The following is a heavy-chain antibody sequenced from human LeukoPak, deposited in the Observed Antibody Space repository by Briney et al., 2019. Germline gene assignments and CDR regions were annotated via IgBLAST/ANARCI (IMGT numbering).Heavy chain of an antibody. Sequence: KVGESLKISCKGSGYSFTSYWIGWVRQMPGKGLEWMGITYPGDSVTRYSPSFQGQVTISADKSISTAYLQWSSLKASDTAMYYCARHPNGHRGYSYGYLGYWGQGTLVTVSS. CDR3: ARHPNGHRGYSYGYLGY. J-gene: IGHJ4*02. CDR2: TYPGDSVT. CDR1: GYSFTSYW. D-gene: IGHD5-18*01. V-gene: IGHV5-51*01.